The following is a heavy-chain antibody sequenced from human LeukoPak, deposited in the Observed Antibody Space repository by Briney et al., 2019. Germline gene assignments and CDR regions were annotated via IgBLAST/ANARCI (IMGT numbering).Heavy chain of an antibody. CDR3: ARHGLYEDTINWFDP. J-gene: IGHJ5*02. CDR2: IYYSGST. Sequence: VKPSETLSLTCTVSGGSISSSSYYWGWIRQPPGKGLEWIGSIYYSGSTYYNPSLKSRVTISVDTSKNQFSLKLSSVTAADTAVYYCARHGLYEDTINWFDPWGRGTLVTVSS. CDR1: GGSISSSSYY. V-gene: IGHV4-39*01. D-gene: IGHD2-8*01.